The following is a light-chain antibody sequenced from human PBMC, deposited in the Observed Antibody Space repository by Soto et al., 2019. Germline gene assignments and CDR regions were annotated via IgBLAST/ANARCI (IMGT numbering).Light chain of an antibody. Sequence: EIVLTQSPGTLSLSPGERATLSCRASQSVNNNYLAWYQQKPGQAPRLLIYGASSRATGIPDRFSGSGSGTDFTLTISRLEPEDFEVYYCQQYGSSQYTFGQWTKLEIK. J-gene: IGKJ2*01. CDR2: GAS. CDR3: QQYGSSQYT. V-gene: IGKV3-20*01. CDR1: QSVNNNY.